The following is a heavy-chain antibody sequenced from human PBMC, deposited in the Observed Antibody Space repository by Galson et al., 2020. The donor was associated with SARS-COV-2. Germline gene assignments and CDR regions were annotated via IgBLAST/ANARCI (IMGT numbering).Heavy chain of an antibody. J-gene: IGHJ3*01. Sequence: GESLKISCAASGFTFDDYTMHWVRQAPGTGLEWVSLINWSGGSTHYADSMKGRFTISRDNSKSSLYLQMSSLRPEDTALYYCALGGGYAYDTFDFWGQGTMVTVSS. CDR3: ALGGGYAYDTFDF. V-gene: IGHV3-43D*03. CDR2: INWSGGST. CDR1: GFTFDDYT. D-gene: IGHD5-12*01.